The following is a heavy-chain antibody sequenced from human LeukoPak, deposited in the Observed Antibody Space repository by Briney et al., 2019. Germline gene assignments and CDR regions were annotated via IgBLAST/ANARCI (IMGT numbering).Heavy chain of an antibody. J-gene: IGHJ4*02. CDR1: GFTFNNYG. V-gene: IGHV3-23*01. D-gene: IGHD3/OR15-3a*01. CDR2: ISGSGGSP. CDR3: ATNYDFSN. Sequence: GGSPRLSCAASGFTFNNYGMSWVRLAPGKGLEWVPAISGSGGSPYYANSVKGRFTISRDNSKNTLYLQMNSLRAEDTAIYYCATNYDFSNWGQGTLVTVSS.